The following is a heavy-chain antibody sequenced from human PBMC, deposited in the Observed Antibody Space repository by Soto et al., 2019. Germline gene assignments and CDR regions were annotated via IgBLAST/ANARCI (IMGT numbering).Heavy chain of an antibody. D-gene: IGHD6-13*01. J-gene: IGHJ5*02. CDR1: GFSLSTSGGG. V-gene: IGHV2-5*02. Sequence: QITLKESGPTLVKPTQTLTLTCTFSGFSLSTSGGGVGWIRQPPGKALEWLALIYWDDDKRYSPSLKNRLTITKDTSKNQVVLTMTNMYPLDTATYYCAHRHAQKQLVSEWFDPWGQGTLVTVSS. CDR3: AHRHAQKQLVSEWFDP. CDR2: IYWDDDK.